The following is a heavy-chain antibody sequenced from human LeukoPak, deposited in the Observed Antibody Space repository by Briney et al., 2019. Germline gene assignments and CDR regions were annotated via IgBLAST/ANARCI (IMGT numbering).Heavy chain of an antibody. CDR2: INDRGST. Sequence: SETLSLTCAVYGGSFCGYYWSWVRQPPGTGVEWGGEINDRGSTYYNPSLKSRVTISVDTSKNQFSLKLNSVTAADTGVYYCASSTIFGVVANWFDPWGQGTLVTVSS. CDR3: ASSTIFGVVANWFDP. D-gene: IGHD3-3*01. CDR1: GGSFCGYY. V-gene: IGHV4-34*01. J-gene: IGHJ5*02.